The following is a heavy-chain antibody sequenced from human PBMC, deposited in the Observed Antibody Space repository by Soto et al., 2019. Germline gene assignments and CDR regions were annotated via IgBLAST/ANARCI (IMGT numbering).Heavy chain of an antibody. J-gene: IGHJ4*02. CDR1: GYTFTIYA. V-gene: IGHV1-3*01. D-gene: IGHD3-22*01. Sequence: AGVEVSCQSSGYTFTIYAMHWVRQAPGQRLEWMGWINAGNGNTKYSQKFQGRVTITRDTSASTAYMELSSPRAEDTAVYYCARAGVVITAKGDYFDYWGQGTLVTVSS. CDR2: INAGNGNT. CDR3: ARAGVVITAKGDYFDY.